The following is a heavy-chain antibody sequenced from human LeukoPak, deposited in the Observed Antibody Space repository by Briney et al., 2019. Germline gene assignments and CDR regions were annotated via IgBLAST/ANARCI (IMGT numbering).Heavy chain of an antibody. J-gene: IGHJ3*02. Sequence: ASVKVSCKASGYTFTGYYMHWVRQAPGQGLEWMGWINPNSGGTNYAQKFQGRVTMTRDTSISTAYMELSRLRSDDTAVYYCARTWGDFWSGYRSDAFDIWGQGTMVTVSS. CDR1: GYTFTGYY. V-gene: IGHV1-2*02. D-gene: IGHD3-3*01. CDR2: INPNSGGT. CDR3: ARTWGDFWSGYRSDAFDI.